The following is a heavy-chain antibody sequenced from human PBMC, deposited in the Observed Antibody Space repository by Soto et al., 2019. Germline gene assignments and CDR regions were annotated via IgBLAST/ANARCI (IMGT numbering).Heavy chain of an antibody. Sequence: QVQLVQSGAEVKKPGSSVKVSCKASGGTFSSYTISWVRQAPGQGLEWMGRIIPILGIANYAQKFQGRVTITADKSTSTAYMELSSLRSEDTAVYYCARDLPAYYDILTCHPGGSWFDPWGQGTLVTVSS. CDR1: GGTFSSYT. CDR2: IIPILGIA. J-gene: IGHJ5*02. D-gene: IGHD3-9*01. V-gene: IGHV1-69*08. CDR3: ARDLPAYYDILTCHPGGSWFDP.